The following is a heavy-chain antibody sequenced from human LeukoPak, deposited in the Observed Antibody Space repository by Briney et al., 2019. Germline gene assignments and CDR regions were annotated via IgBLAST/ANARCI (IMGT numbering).Heavy chain of an antibody. CDR3: ARVDIVVVPAARTYYYYYMDV. V-gene: IGHV1-18*01. CDR1: GHTFTSYG. CDR2: ISAYNGNT. J-gene: IGHJ6*03. D-gene: IGHD2-2*03. Sequence: ASVKVSCKASGHTFTSYGISWVRQAPGQGLEWMGWISAYNGNTNYAQKLQGRVTMTTDTSTSTAYMELRSLRSDDTAVYYCARVDIVVVPAARTYYYYYMDVWGKGTTVTVSS.